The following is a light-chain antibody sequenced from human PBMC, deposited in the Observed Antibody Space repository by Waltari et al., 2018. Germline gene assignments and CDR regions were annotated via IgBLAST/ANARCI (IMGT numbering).Light chain of an antibody. V-gene: IGKV1-6*01. CDR2: AAS. Sequence: AIQMTQSPSSLSASVGDRVTITCRASQGISNDVGWYQQKPGEAPKLLIYAASTLQSGVASRCSGSGSGTEFTLTIISLQPEDFATYYCLHDYNYPLTFGGGTKVEFK. CDR3: LHDYNYPLT. J-gene: IGKJ4*01. CDR1: QGISND.